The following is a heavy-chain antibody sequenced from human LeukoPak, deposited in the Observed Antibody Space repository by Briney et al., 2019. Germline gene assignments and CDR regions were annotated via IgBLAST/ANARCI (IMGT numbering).Heavy chain of an antibody. CDR2: IYPRDSDT. CDR1: GYIFTSYW. Sequence: GESLKISCQGSGYIFTSYWIAWVRQMPGKGLECMGIIYPRDSDTRYSPSFQGQVTISADKSISTAYLQWSSLKASDTAMYYCARQDSSLGPFDYWGQGTLVAVSS. V-gene: IGHV5-51*01. CDR3: ARQDSSLGPFDY. J-gene: IGHJ4*02. D-gene: IGHD7-27*01.